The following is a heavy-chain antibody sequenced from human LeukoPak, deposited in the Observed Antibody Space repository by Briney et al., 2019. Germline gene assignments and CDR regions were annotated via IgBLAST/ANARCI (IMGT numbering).Heavy chain of an antibody. CDR1: GGSFSGYY. CDR2: INHSGST. J-gene: IGHJ5*02. CDR3: ARIVLMVYANNWFDP. D-gene: IGHD2-8*01. V-gene: IGHV4-34*01. Sequence: SETLSLTCAVYGGSFSGYYWSWIRQPPGKGLEWIGEINHSGSTYYNPSLKSRVTISVDTSKNQFSLKLSSVTAADTAVYYCARIVLMVYANNWFDPWGQGTLVTVSS.